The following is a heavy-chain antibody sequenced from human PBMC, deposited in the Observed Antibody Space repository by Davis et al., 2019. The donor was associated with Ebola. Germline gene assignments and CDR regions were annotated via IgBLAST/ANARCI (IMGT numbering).Heavy chain of an antibody. CDR2: ISWNSGSI. V-gene: IGHV3-9*01. D-gene: IGHD3-22*01. CDR3: ASDYGLSSGYYYFQH. J-gene: IGHJ1*01. Sequence: SLKISCAAPGFTFDDYAMHWVRQAPGKGLEWVSGISWNSGSIGYADSVKGRFTVSRDNSKNTLSLQMNNLRTEDTAVYYCASDYGLSSGYYYFQHWGQGTLVTVSS. CDR1: GFTFDDYA.